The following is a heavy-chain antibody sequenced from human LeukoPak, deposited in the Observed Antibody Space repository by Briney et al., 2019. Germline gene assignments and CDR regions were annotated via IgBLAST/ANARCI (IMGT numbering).Heavy chain of an antibody. CDR2: IYYSGNT. CDR3: ARDRDSSSPYYMDV. D-gene: IGHD6-6*01. V-gene: IGHV4-39*07. J-gene: IGHJ6*03. CDR1: GGSISSSTFY. Sequence: SETLSLTCTVSGGSISSSTFYWAWIRQPPGKGLEWIGSIYYSGNTYYNPSLKSRVTISVDTSKNQFSLKLNSVTAADTAVYYCARDRDSSSPYYMDVWGKGTTVTVSS.